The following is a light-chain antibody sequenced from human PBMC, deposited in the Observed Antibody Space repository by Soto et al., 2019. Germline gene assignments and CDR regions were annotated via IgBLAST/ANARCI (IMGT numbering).Light chain of an antibody. J-gene: IGLJ3*02. Sequence: QSALTQPASVSGSPGQSITISCSGTSSDVGGYNYVSWYQQRPGKGPKLIIYEVSNRPSGVSNRFSASKSANTASLTVSGLQAEDEADYYCTSYTSSRTWVFGGGTKVTVL. V-gene: IGLV2-14*01. CDR3: TSYTSSRTWV. CDR2: EVS. CDR1: SSDVGGYNY.